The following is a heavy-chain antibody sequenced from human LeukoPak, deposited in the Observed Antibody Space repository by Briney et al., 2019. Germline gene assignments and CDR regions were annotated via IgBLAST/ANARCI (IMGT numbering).Heavy chain of an antibody. CDR1: GYTFTGYY. D-gene: IGHD6-19*01. J-gene: IGHJ6*02. CDR3: ARDPRIAVAGTSYYYYGMDV. V-gene: IGHV1-2*02. CDR2: INPNSGGT. Sequence: ASVKVSCKASGYTFTGYYMHWVRQAPGQGLEWMGWINPNSGGTNYVQKFQGRVTMTRDTSISTAYMELSRLRSDDTAVYYCARDPRIAVAGTSYYYYGMDVWGQGTTVTVSS.